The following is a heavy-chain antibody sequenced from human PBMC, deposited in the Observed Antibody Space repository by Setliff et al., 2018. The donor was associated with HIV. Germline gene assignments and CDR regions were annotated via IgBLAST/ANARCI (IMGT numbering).Heavy chain of an antibody. D-gene: IGHD2-15*01. CDR3: ARHVVVVVAGEYYMDV. V-gene: IGHV5-51*01. CDR1: GYSFTSYW. CDR2: IYPGDSDT. Sequence: GESLKISCKGSGYSFTSYWIGWVRQMPGKGLEWTGIIYPGDSDTRYSPSFQGQVTISADKSISTAYLQWSSLKASDTAMYYCARHVVVVVAGEYYMDVWGKGTTVTVSS. J-gene: IGHJ6*03.